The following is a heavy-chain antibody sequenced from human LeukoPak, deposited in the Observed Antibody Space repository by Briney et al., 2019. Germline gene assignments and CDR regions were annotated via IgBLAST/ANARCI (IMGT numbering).Heavy chain of an antibody. J-gene: IGHJ3*02. Sequence: PGGSLRLSCAASGFTFSSYSMNWVRQAPGKGLEWVSSISSSSSYIYYADSVKGRFTISRDNAKNSLYLQMNSLRAEDTAVYYCAAYYYDSSGYLSRSLGAFDIWGQGTMVTVSS. V-gene: IGHV3-21*01. CDR2: ISSSSSYI. D-gene: IGHD3-22*01. CDR1: GFTFSSYS. CDR3: AAYYYDSSGYLSRSLGAFDI.